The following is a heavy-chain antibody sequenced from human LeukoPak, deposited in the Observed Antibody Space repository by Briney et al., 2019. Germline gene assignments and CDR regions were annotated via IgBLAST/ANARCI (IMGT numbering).Heavy chain of an antibody. J-gene: IGHJ6*03. Sequence: GGSLRLTCAASGFTFSSYSMNWVRQAPGKGLEWVSSISSSSSYIYYADSVKGRFTISRDNAKNSLYLQMNSLRAEDTAVYYCAKLGYCSGGSCYTHYYYMDVWGKGTTVTISS. CDR2: ISSSSSYI. CDR1: GFTFSSYS. V-gene: IGHV3-21*01. D-gene: IGHD2-15*01. CDR3: AKLGYCSGGSCYTHYYYMDV.